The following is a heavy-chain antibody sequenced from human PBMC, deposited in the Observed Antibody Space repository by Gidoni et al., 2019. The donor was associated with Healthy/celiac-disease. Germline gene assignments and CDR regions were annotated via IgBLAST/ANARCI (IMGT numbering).Heavy chain of an antibody. CDR2: ISGSGGST. J-gene: IGHJ6*03. CDR3: AKQGSSLYYYMDV. V-gene: IGHV3-23*01. Sequence: EVQLLESGGGLVKPGGSLRRSGAASGFTFSSYAMSWVRQAPGKGLEWVSAISGSGGSTYYADSVKGRFTISRDNSKNTLYLQMNSLRAEDTAVYYCAKQGSSLYYYMDVWGKGTTVTVSS. CDR1: GFTFSSYA. D-gene: IGHD6-13*01.